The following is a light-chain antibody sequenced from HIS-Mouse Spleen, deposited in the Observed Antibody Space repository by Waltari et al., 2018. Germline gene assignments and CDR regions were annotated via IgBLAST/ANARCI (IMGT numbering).Light chain of an antibody. V-gene: IGKV1-5*03. J-gene: IGKJ2*01. CDR1: QGISSW. CDR2: KAS. Sequence: DIQMTQSPSTLSASVGDRVTITCRASQGISSWLAWYQQKPGKAPKLLIYKASSLESGVPSRFSGSGSGTEFTLTISSLQPDDFATYYCKQYNSYSTFGQGTKLEIK. CDR3: KQYNSYST.